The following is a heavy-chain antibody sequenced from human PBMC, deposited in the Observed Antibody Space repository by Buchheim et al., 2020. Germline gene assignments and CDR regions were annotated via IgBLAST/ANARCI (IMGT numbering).Heavy chain of an antibody. CDR2: ITWNSGGT. CDR1: GFSFDDYG. J-gene: IGHJ4*02. D-gene: IGHD2-15*01. Sequence: EVQLVESGGGVVRPGESLTLSCVGSGFSFDDYGMAWVRQAPGKGLEWVSGITWNSGGTGYGDSVKGRFTISRDNAKTTLVLHMNSLRVEDTAVYYCSRDGRVLDYWGQGTL. CDR3: SRDGRVLDY. V-gene: IGHV3-20*04.